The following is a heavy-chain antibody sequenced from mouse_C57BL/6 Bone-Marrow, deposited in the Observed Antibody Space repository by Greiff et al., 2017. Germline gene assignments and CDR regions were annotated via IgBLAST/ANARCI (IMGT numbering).Heavy chain of an antibody. CDR2: ISYDGSN. CDR1: GYSITSGYY. Sequence: DVHLVESGPGLVKPSQSLSLTCSVTGYSITSGYYWNWIRQFPGNKLEWMGYISYDGSNNYNPSLKNRISITRDTSMNQFFLKLNSVTTEDTATYYCARGGNRFAYWGQGTLVTVSA. V-gene: IGHV3-6*01. J-gene: IGHJ3*01. D-gene: IGHD2-1*01. CDR3: ARGGNRFAY.